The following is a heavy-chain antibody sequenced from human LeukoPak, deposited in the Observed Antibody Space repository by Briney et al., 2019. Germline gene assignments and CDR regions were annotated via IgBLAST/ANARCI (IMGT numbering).Heavy chain of an antibody. J-gene: IGHJ4*02. CDR2: LYSDGTT. V-gene: IGHV3-66*01. Sequence: GGSLRLSCAASGFTVSYNYMTWVRQAPGKGLEWGSILYSDGTTYYADSVKGRFAISRDNSNNTLSLQMNSLRAEDTAVYYCARLGAFGGLIAAKQTDFWGQGTLVTVSS. CDR3: ARLGAFGGLIAAKQTDF. D-gene: IGHD3-16*02. CDR1: GFTVSYNY.